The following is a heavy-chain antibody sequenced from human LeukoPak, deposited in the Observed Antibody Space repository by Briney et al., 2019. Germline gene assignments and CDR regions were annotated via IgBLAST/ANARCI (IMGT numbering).Heavy chain of an antibody. V-gene: IGHV3-7*01. CDR2: IHQDGSDK. J-gene: IGHJ4*02. D-gene: IGHD5-18*01. Sequence: GGSLRLSCAAPGFTFSTYWMSWVRQAPGKGLEWVANIHQDGSDKYYVDSVKGRFTISRDNAKNSLYLQVNSLRAEDTAVYYCARGRYNYGYWGQGILVTVSS. CDR1: GFTFSTYW. CDR3: ARGRYNYGY.